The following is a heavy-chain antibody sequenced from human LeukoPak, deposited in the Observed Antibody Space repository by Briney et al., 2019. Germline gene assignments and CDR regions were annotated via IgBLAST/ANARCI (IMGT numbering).Heavy chain of an antibody. D-gene: IGHD3-22*01. CDR2: IGSDNKP. CDR3: ARVLNYYDSSGYYFSY. CDR1: GFTFSAYA. J-gene: IGHJ4*02. V-gene: IGHV3-23*05. Sequence: PGGSLRLSCEASGFTFSAYAMTWVRQAPGKGLEWVSSIGSDNKPHYSESVKGRFAISRDNSKNTLYLQMNSLRVEDTAVYYCARVLNYYDSSGYYFSYWGQGTLVTVSS.